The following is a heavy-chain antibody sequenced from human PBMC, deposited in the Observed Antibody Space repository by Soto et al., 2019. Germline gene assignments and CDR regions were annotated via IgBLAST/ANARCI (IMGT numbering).Heavy chain of an antibody. CDR2: ISGSGGST. CDR1: GFTFSSYA. CDR3: ALPTGYDFWSGPGAYFQH. Sequence: GGSLRLSCAASGFTFSSYAMSWVRQAPGKGLEWVSAISGSGGSTYYADSVKGRFTISRDNSKNTLYLQMNSLRAEDTAVYYCALPTGYDFWSGPGAYFQHWGQGTLVTVSS. V-gene: IGHV3-23*01. D-gene: IGHD3-3*01. J-gene: IGHJ1*01.